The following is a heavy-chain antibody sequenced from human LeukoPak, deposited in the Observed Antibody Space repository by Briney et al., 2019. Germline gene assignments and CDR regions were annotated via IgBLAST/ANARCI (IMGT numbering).Heavy chain of an antibody. Sequence: PGRSLTLSCAASGFTFDDYAMHWVRQAPGKGLEWVSLIRGDGTTTYYADSVKGRFTIPRDNSKNSLYLQMNSLRTGDTALYYCAKDIGSGWSFDYWGQGTLVTVSS. CDR3: AKDIGSGWSFDY. D-gene: IGHD6-19*01. J-gene: IGHJ4*02. CDR2: IRGDGTTT. V-gene: IGHV3-43*02. CDR1: GFTFDDYA.